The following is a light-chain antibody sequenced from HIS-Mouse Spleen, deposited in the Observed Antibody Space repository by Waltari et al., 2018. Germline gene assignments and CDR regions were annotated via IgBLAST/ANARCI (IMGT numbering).Light chain of an antibody. V-gene: IGLV1-47*01. J-gene: IGLJ3*02. CDR1: SSNIGSNY. CDR2: RNN. CDR3: AAWDDSLSGWV. Sequence: QSVLTQPPSASGTPGQRVTISCSGSSSNIGSNYVYWYQPPPGTAPKLPIYRNNQRPSGVPDRFSGSKSGTSASLAISGLRSEDEADYYCAAWDDSLSGWVFGGGTKLTVL.